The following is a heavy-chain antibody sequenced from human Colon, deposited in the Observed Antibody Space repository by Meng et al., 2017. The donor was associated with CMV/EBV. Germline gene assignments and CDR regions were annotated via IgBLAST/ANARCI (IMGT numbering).Heavy chain of an antibody. CDR2: TYYRSKWFN. D-gene: IGHD4-17*01. CDR3: AQPGGYGDYGMDV. J-gene: IGHJ6*02. Sequence: SQTLSLTCAISGDSVSSNSAAWNWIRQSPSRGLEWLGRTYYRSKWFNEYAISVKSRIPINPDTSSKNQFSLHLNSVTPGDTAVYYCAQPGGYGDYGMDVWGQGTTVTVSS. CDR1: GDSVSSNSAA. V-gene: IGHV6-1*01.